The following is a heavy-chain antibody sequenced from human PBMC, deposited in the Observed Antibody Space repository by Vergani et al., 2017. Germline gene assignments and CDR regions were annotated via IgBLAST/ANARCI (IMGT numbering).Heavy chain of an antibody. V-gene: IGHV1-69*01. CDR1: GGTFSSYA. Sequence: QVQLVQSGAEVKKPGSSVKVSCKASGGTFSSYAISWVRQAPGQGLEWMGGIIPIFGTANYAQKFQGRVTITADESTSTAYMELSSLRSEDTAVYYCATGGIEYSSSVFYYYYMDVWGKGTTVTVSS. D-gene: IGHD6-6*01. CDR3: ATGGIEYSSSVFYYYYMDV. CDR2: IIPIFGTA. J-gene: IGHJ6*03.